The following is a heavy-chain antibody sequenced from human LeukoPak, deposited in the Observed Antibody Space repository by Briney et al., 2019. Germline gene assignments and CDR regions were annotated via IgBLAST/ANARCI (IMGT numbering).Heavy chain of an antibody. CDR2: ISSSSSFL. CDR3: ARGHISAAGNFDY. D-gene: IGHD6-13*01. V-gene: IGHV3-21*04. Sequence: GGSLRLSCAASGFTFSSYTINWVRQAPGKGLEWVSSISSSSSFLYYADSVKGRFTISRDNAKNSLYLQMNSLRAEDTAVYYCARGHISAAGNFDYWGQGTLVTVSS. J-gene: IGHJ4*02. CDR1: GFTFSSYT.